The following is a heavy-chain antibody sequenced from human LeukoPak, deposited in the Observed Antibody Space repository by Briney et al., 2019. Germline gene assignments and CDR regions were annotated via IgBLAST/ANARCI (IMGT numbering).Heavy chain of an antibody. V-gene: IGHV5-10-1*01. J-gene: IGHJ5*02. CDR1: GYSFTSYW. CDR2: IDPSDSYT. CDR3: ARHGATGSFDP. Sequence: GESLPISCKGSGYSFTSYWISWVRQMPGKGLEWMGRIDPSDSYTNYSPCFQGHVTISADKSISTVYLQLSSLKASDTAMYYCARHGATGSFDPWGQGTMLTVSS. D-gene: IGHD1-1*01.